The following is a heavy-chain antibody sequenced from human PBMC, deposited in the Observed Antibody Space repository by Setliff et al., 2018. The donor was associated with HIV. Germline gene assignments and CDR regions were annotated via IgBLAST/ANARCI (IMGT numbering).Heavy chain of an antibody. J-gene: IGHJ5*02. D-gene: IGHD3-10*01. CDR3: ARDRHSSGLGSYGP. Sequence: LSLTCTISGGSFGVYRWSWIRQSAGRGLEWIGRIDSSGTTDYKPSLKGRVAISVDTSRNQFSLRVTSATAADTAVYFCARDRHSSGLGSYGPWGPGILVTVSS. CDR1: GGSFGVYR. CDR2: IDSSGTT. V-gene: IGHV4-4*07.